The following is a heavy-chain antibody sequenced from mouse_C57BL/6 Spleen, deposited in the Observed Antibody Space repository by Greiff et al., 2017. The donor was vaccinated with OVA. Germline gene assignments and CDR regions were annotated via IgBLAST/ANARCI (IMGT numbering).Heavy chain of an antibody. Sequence: EVKLMESGPGLVKPSQSLSLTCSVTGYSITSGYYWNWIRQFPGNKLEWMGYISYDGSNNYNPSLKNRISITRDTSKNQFFLKLNSVTTEDTATYYCARDPYSNYVGAWFAYWGQGTLVTVSA. CDR1: GYSITSGYY. CDR3: ARDPYSNYVGAWFAY. D-gene: IGHD2-5*01. CDR2: ISYDGSN. V-gene: IGHV3-6*01. J-gene: IGHJ3*01.